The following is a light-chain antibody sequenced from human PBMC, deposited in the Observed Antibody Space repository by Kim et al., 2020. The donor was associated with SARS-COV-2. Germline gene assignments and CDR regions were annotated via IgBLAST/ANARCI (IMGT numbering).Light chain of an antibody. J-gene: IGKJ4*01. CDR2: RAS. CDR1: QTVDRN. Sequence: EIVMTQSPAPLSVSPGERVTLSCRASQTVDRNLAWYQQKGGQPPRLLIYRASTRATDIPDRFSGSGSGTEFTLTIHSLRSEDSGNYYCQQFSKWPLSFGGGTKGDIK. V-gene: IGKV3-15*01. CDR3: QQFSKWPLS.